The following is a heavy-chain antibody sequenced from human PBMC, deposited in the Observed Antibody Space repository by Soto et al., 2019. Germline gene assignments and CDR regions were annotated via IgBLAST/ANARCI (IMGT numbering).Heavy chain of an antibody. CDR3: AKELWYYDSSGYLSYFDY. Sequence: GGSLRLSCAASGFTFSSYAMSWVRQAPGKGLEWVSAISGSGGSTYYADSVKGRFTISRDNSKNTLYLQMNSLRAEDTAVYYCAKELWYYDSSGYLSYFDYWGQGTLVTAPQ. D-gene: IGHD3-22*01. J-gene: IGHJ4*02. CDR1: GFTFSSYA. V-gene: IGHV3-23*01. CDR2: ISGSGGST.